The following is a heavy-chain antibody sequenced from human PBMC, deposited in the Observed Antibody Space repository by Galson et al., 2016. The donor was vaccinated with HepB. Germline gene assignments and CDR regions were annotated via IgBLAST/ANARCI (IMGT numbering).Heavy chain of an antibody. CDR3: VKGGGSYDSSGYYGFDY. CDR1: GFTFSSYG. Sequence: SLRLSCAASGFTFSSYGMHWVRQAPGKGLEWVAVIWYDGSNKYYADSVKGRFTISRDNSKNTLLLQMSSLRAEDTAVYYCVKGGGSYDSSGYYGFDYWGQGTLVTVSS. V-gene: IGHV3-33*06. CDR2: IWYDGSNK. D-gene: IGHD3-22*01. J-gene: IGHJ4*02.